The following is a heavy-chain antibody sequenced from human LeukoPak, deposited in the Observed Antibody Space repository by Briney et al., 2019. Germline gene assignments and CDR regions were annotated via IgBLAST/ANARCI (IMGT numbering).Heavy chain of an antibody. CDR3: ARELLHRFDY. CDR2: ISSSSSYI. Sequence: GGSLRLSCAASGFTFSSYSMNWVRQAPGKGLEWVSSISSSSSYIYYADSVKGRFTIFRDNAKNSLYLQMNSLRAEDTAVYYCARELLHRFDYWGQGTLVTVSS. J-gene: IGHJ4*02. V-gene: IGHV3-21*01. CDR1: GFTFSSYS. D-gene: IGHD3-3*01.